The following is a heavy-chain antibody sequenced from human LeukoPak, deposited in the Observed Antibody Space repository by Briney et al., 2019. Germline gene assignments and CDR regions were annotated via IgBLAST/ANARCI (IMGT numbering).Heavy chain of an antibody. CDR3: ARGGSWIQLWYYYMDV. Sequence: ASVKVSSTASGYTFTGYYMHWVRQAPGQGLEWMGWINPNSGGTNYAQKFQGRVTMTRDTSISTAYMELSRLRSDDTAVYYCARGGSWIQLWYYYMDVWGKGTTVTVSS. CDR2: INPNSGGT. D-gene: IGHD5-18*01. V-gene: IGHV1-2*02. J-gene: IGHJ6*03. CDR1: GYTFTGYY.